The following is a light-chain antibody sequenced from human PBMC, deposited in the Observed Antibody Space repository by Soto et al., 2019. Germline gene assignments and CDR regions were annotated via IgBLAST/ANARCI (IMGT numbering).Light chain of an antibody. V-gene: IGKV3-20*01. Sequence: EIVLTQSPGTLSLSPEERATLSCRASQSVSSSYLAWYQQKPGQAPRLLIYGASSRATGIPDRFSGSGSGTDFTLTISRLEPEDFAVYYCQQYGSSPTFGRGTKVDIK. J-gene: IGKJ1*01. CDR2: GAS. CDR1: QSVSSSY. CDR3: QQYGSSPT.